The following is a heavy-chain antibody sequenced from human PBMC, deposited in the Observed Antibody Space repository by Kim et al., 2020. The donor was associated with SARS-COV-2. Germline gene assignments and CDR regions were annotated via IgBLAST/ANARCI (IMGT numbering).Heavy chain of an antibody. Sequence: SQKFQDRVTITRDTSASTAYMELSSLRSEDTAVYYCARDQKIGTTSWFDPWGQGTPVTVSS. D-gene: IGHD1-1*01. CDR3: ARDQKIGTTSWFDP. J-gene: IGHJ5*02. V-gene: IGHV1-3*01.